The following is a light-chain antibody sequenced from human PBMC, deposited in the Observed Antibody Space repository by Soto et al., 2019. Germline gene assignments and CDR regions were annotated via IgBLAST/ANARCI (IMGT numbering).Light chain of an antibody. J-gene: IGKJ1*01. CDR1: QSIGRW. CDR3: QQYNTYSPERT. V-gene: IGKV1-5*01. Sequence: DLQMTQSPSILSASVGDSVTITCRASQSIGRWLAWYQQKPGKAPKLLIYDASSLESGVPSRFSGSGSGTEFTLTISSLQPDDFATYYCQQYNTYSPERTFGQGTKVDIK. CDR2: DAS.